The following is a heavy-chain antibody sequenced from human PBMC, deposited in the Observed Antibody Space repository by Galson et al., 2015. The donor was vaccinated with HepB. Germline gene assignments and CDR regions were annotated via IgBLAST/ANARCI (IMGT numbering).Heavy chain of an antibody. Sequence: SVKVSCKASGYTFTSYDTNWVRQATGQGLEWMGWMNPNSGNTGYAQKFQGRVTMTRNTSISTAYMELSSLRSEDTAVYYCAREVGSSWYLKYYYYGMDVWGQGTTVTVSS. D-gene: IGHD6-13*01. CDR1: GYTFTSYD. CDR3: AREVGSSWYLKYYYYGMDV. V-gene: IGHV1-8*01. CDR2: MNPNSGNT. J-gene: IGHJ6*02.